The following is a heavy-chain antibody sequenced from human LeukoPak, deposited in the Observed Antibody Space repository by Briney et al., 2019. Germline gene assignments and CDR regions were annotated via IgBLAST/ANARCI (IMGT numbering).Heavy chain of an antibody. CDR2: INPNSGGT. CDR3: ARDRGGGPTGVDYFDY. CDR1: GYTFTGYY. D-gene: IGHD1-1*01. J-gene: IGHJ4*02. V-gene: IGHV1-2*02. Sequence: VASVTVSCKASGYTFTGYYMHWVRQAPGQGLEWMGWINPNSGGTNYAQKFQGRVTMTRDTSISTAYMELSRLRSDDTAVYYCARDRGGGPTGVDYFDYWGQGTLVTVSS.